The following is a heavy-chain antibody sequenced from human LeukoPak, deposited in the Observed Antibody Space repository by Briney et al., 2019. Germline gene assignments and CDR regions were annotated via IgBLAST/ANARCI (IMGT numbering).Heavy chain of an antibody. J-gene: IGHJ4*02. CDR1: GFTFSSYW. V-gene: IGHV3-7*01. CDR2: IKQDGSEK. D-gene: IGHD6-13*01. CDR3: ARGLIGSWYGQGDY. Sequence: GGSLRLSCAASGFTFSSYWMSWVRQAPGKGLEWVANIKQDGSEKYYVDSVKGRFTISRDNAKNSLYLQMNSLRAEDTAVYYCARGLIGSWYGQGDYWGQGTLVTVS.